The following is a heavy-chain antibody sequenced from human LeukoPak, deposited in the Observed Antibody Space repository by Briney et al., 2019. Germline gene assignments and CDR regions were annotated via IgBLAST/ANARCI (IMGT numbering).Heavy chain of an antibody. D-gene: IGHD6-6*01. J-gene: IGHJ6*03. V-gene: IGHV1-18*01. CDR1: GYTLINYG. Sequence: ASVKVSCKASGYTLINYGITWVRQAPGQGLEWMGWISAYNGNTNYAQKFQGRVTITTDTSTSTAYMELRSLRSDDTAVYYCANSSFQDYYYMDVWGKGTTVTVSS. CDR2: ISAYNGNT. CDR3: ANSSFQDYYYMDV.